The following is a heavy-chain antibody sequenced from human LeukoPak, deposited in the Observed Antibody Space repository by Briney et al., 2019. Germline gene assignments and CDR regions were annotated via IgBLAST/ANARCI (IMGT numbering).Heavy chain of an antibody. V-gene: IGHV1-46*01. D-gene: IGHD6-19*01. CDR3: ARGIAVTSYYYFHGMDV. J-gene: IGHJ6*02. Sequence: GASVKVPCKASGYTFTNYYIHWVRQAPGQGLHWMGIVNPSVGITRYSEKFQGRVSLTRDTSTSTVYMELSSLRSEDTAIYYCARGIAVTSYYYFHGMDVRGQGTKVTVSS. CDR2: VNPSVGIT. CDR1: GYTFTNYY.